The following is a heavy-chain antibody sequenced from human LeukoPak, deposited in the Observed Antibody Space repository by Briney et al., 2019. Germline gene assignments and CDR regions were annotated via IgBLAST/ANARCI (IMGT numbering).Heavy chain of an antibody. CDR2: ISSSSSTI. V-gene: IGHV3-48*01. D-gene: IGHD2-15*01. CDR1: GFTFSSYS. CDR3: ARDSGYCSGGSCYHAFDI. Sequence: GGSLRLSCAASGFTFSSYSMNWVRQAPGKGLEWVSYISSSSSTIYYADSVKGRFTISRDNAKNSLYLQMNSLRAEDTAVYYCARDSGYCSGGSCYHAFDIWGQGTMVTVSS. J-gene: IGHJ3*02.